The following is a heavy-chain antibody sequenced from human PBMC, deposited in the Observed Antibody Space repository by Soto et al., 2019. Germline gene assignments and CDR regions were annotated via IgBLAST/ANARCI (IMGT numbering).Heavy chain of an antibody. CDR2: ISYDGSNK. V-gene: IGHV3-30-3*01. J-gene: IGHJ6*02. Sequence: GGSLRLSCAASGFTFSSYAMHWVRQAPGKGLEWVAVISYDGSNKYYADSVKGRFTISRDNSKNTLYLQMNSLRAEDTAVYYCARADIVVVPAATYYYGMDVWGQWTTVTVA. D-gene: IGHD2-2*01. CDR3: ARADIVVVPAATYYYGMDV. CDR1: GFTFSSYA.